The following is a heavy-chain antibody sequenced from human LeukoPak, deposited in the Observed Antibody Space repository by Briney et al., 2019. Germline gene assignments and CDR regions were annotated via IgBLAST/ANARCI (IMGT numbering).Heavy chain of an antibody. Sequence: PGGSLRLSCAASGFTFSSYAMSWVRQAPGKGLEWVSGISSSGGSTNYADSVRGRFTISRDNSKNTLYVQMNSLRVQDTAVYYCARDDFGFDPWGQGTLVTVSS. V-gene: IGHV3-23*01. CDR2: ISSSGGST. CDR1: GFTFSSYA. CDR3: ARDDFGFDP. D-gene: IGHD4/OR15-4a*01. J-gene: IGHJ5*02.